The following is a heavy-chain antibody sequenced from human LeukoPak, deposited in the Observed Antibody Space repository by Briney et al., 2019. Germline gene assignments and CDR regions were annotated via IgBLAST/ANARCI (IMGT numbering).Heavy chain of an antibody. CDR2: ISNIVGTT. J-gene: IGHJ4*02. V-gene: IGHV3-23*01. CDR3: ARLIAATGRLYFDY. Sequence: GRSLRLSCSASGFSFSTYAMTSGRQAPGKGLEWVLSISNIVGTTYYARSVKGRSTFSRAHSKNSSYFNMNSLTAEDTAVYYCARLIAATGRLYFDYWGQGTLVSVSS. CDR1: GFSFSTYA. D-gene: IGHD6-13*01.